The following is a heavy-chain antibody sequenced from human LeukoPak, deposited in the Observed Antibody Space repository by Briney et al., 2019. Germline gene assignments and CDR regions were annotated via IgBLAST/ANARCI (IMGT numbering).Heavy chain of an antibody. Sequence: ASVKVSCKASGYTFTSYYMHWVRQAPGQGLEWMGIINPSGGSTSYAQKFQGRVTMTRDTSTSTVYMELSSLRSEDTAVYYCARDRHPRYGDILYSYYFDYWGQGTLVTVSS. CDR2: INPSGGST. CDR1: GYTFTSYY. J-gene: IGHJ4*02. D-gene: IGHD4-17*01. CDR3: ARDRHPRYGDILYSYYFDY. V-gene: IGHV1-46*01.